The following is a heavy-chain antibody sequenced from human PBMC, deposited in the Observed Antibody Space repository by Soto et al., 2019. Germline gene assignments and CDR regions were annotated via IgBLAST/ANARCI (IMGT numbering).Heavy chain of an antibody. Sequence: PSETLSLTCAVSGGSISSGGYSWSWIRQPPGKGLEWIGYIYHSGSTYYNPSLKSRVTISVDRSKNQFSLKLTSLTAADTAVYNWASQKLDVPAYFDYWGQGTLVTVAS. CDR3: ASQKLDVPAYFDY. V-gene: IGHV4-30-2*01. CDR2: IYHSGST. D-gene: IGHD1-1*01. CDR1: GGSISSGGYS. J-gene: IGHJ4*02.